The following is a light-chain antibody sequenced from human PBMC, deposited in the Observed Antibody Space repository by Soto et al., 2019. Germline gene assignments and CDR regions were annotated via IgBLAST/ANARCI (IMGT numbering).Light chain of an antibody. Sequence: IQLTQSPSSLSASVGDRFTVTCLASQDVAIYLAWYQQKPWEAPKLLIYAASTLYGGVPSRFSGSGSGTDFALTITSLQAEDFATYYCQQLRMYPSTFGGGTKVDIK. V-gene: IGKV1-9*01. CDR1: QDVAIY. CDR3: QQLRMYPST. CDR2: AAS. J-gene: IGKJ4*01.